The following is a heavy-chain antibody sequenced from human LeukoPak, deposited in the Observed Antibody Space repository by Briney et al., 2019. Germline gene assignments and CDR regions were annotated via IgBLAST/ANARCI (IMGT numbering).Heavy chain of an antibody. Sequence: GGSLRLSCAASGFTFDDYAMHWVRQAPGKGLEWVSLISWDGGRTYYADSVKGRFTIARDNRKNSLYLQMNSPRAEDTALYYCAKDKFDGSGSYYFDYWGQGTLVTVSS. D-gene: IGHD3-10*01. J-gene: IGHJ4*02. V-gene: IGHV3-43D*03. CDR1: GFTFDDYA. CDR2: ISWDGGRT. CDR3: AKDKFDGSGSYYFDY.